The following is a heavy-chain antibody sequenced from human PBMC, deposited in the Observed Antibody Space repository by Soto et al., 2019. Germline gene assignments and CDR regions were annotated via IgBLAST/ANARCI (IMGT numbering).Heavy chain of an antibody. CDR3: AREESSADYYGMDV. CDR2: IGTAGDT. Sequence: GGSLRLSCAASGFTFSSYDMHWVRQATGKGLEWVSAIGTAGDTYYPGSVKGRFTISRENAKNSLYLQMNSLRAEDTAVYYCAREESSADYYGMDVWGQGTTVTVSS. J-gene: IGHJ6*02. V-gene: IGHV3-13*01. CDR1: GFTFSSYD.